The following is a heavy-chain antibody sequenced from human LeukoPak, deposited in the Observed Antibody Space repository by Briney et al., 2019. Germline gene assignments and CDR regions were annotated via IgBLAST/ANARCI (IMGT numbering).Heavy chain of an antibody. CDR3: AKLFPPGIGGIAARPFDY. J-gene: IGHJ4*02. V-gene: IGHV3-30*02. CDR2: IRYDGSNK. D-gene: IGHD6-6*01. CDR1: GFTFSSYG. Sequence: GGSLRFSCAASGFTFSSYGMHWVRQAPGKGLEWVAFIRYDGSNKYYADSVKGRFTISRDNSKNTLYLQMNSLRAEDTAVYYCAKLFPPGIGGIAARPFDYWGQGTLVTVSS.